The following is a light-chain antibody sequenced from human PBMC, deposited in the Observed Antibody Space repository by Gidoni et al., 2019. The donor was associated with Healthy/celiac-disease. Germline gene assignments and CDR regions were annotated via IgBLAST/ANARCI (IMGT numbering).Light chain of an antibody. CDR1: NIGSKS. J-gene: IGLJ3*02. CDR2: YDS. V-gene: IGLV3-21*04. Sequence: SYVLTQPPSVSMAPGKTARITCGGNNIGSKSVHWYQQKPGQAPVLVIYYDSDRPSGIPERFSGSNSGNTATLTISRVEAGDEADYYCQVWDSSSDHGVFGGGTKLTVL. CDR3: QVWDSSSDHGV.